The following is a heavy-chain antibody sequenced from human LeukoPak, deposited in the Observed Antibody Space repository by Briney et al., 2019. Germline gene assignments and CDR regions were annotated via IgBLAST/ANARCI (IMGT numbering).Heavy chain of an antibody. CDR2: FSYSGST. V-gene: IGHV4-59*02. D-gene: IGHD3-3*01. CDR3: ARGLRFWSGYYGY. J-gene: IGHJ4*02. CDR1: GASVSSYY. Sequence: SETLSLTCTVSGASVSSYYWSWIRQPPGKGPEWIGYFSYSGSTNYNPSLKSRVTISVDTSKNQFSLNLSSVTAADTAVYYCARGLRFWSGYYGYWGQGTLVTVSS.